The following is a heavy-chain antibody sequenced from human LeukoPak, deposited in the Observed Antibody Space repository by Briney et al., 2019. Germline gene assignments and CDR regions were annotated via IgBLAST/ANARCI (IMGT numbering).Heavy chain of an antibody. D-gene: IGHD6-19*01. CDR2: ISGSGGST. J-gene: IGHJ4*02. CDR1: GFTFSSYA. V-gene: IGHV3-23*01. Sequence: GGSLRLSCAASGFTFSSYAMSWVRQAPGKGLEWVSAISGSGGSTYYADSVKGRFTISRDSSKNTLYLQMNSLRAEDTAVYYCAKDIRRQAHSSGWYWDYWRQGTLVTVST. CDR3: AKDIRRQAHSSGWYWDY.